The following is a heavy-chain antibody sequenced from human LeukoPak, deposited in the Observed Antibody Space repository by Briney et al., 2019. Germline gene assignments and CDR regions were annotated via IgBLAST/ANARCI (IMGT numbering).Heavy chain of an antibody. D-gene: IGHD6-19*01. J-gene: IGHJ4*02. CDR3: ARQVGNAGWYFDY. CDR2: IWYDGSNN. Sequence: GRSLRLSCAASGFTFGAYAMHWVRQAPGKGLEWVAVIWYDGSNNYHADSLKDRLTISRDNSKNTLYLQINSLRAEDTAVYYCARQVGNAGWYFDYWGQGALVTVSS. V-gene: IGHV3-33*01. CDR1: GFTFGAYA.